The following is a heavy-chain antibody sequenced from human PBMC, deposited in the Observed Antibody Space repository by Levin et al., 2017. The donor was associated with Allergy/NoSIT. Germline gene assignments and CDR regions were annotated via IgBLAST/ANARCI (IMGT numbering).Heavy chain of an antibody. Sequence: SQTLSLTCTVSGGSISSYYWSWIRPPPGKGLEWIGYIYYSGSTNYNPSLKSRVTISVDTSKNQFSLKLSSVTAADTAVYYCAILMNYGDYPYDYYGMDVWGQGTTVTVSS. V-gene: IGHV4-59*01. CDR3: AILMNYGDYPYDYYGMDV. J-gene: IGHJ6*02. D-gene: IGHD4-17*01. CDR1: GGSISSYY. CDR2: IYYSGST.